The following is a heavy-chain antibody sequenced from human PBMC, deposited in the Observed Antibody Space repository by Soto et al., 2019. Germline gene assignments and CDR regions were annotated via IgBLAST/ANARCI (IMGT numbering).Heavy chain of an antibody. CDR1: GGSVSSGSYY. CDR3: ARHVGGYYYYMDV. V-gene: IGHV4-39*01. D-gene: IGHD2-15*01. J-gene: IGHJ6*03. CDR2: IYYSGNT. Sequence: SETLSLTCSVSGGSVSSGSYYWGWIRQPPGKGLEWIGSIYYSGNTYYNPSLKSRVTISVDTSKNQFSLKLSSVTAADTAVYYCARHVGGYYYYMDVWGKGTTVTVSS.